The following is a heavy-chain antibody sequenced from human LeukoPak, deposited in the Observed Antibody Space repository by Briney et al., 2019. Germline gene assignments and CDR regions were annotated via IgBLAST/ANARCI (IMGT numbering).Heavy chain of an antibody. CDR2: INPNSGGT. CDR3: AREDCGGDCYSPYYYYYYGMDV. V-gene: IGHV1-2*06. CDR1: GYTFTGYY. Sequence: ASVKVSCKASGYTFTGYYMHWVRQAPGQGLEWMGRINPNSGGTNYAQKFQGRVTMTRDTSISTAYMELSRLRSDDTAVYYCAREDCGGDCYSPYYYYYYGMDVWAKGPRSPSP. D-gene: IGHD2-21*02. J-gene: IGHJ6*02.